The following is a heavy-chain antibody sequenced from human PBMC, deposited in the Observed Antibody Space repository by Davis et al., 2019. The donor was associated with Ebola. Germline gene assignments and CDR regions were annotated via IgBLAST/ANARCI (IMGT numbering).Heavy chain of an antibody. V-gene: IGHV3-7*03. CDR1: GFTFSSYG. D-gene: IGHD3/OR15-3a*01. J-gene: IGHJ4*02. CDR3: ARTLGGLVIS. CDR2: IKQDGSEK. Sequence: GESLKISCAASGFTFSSYGMHWVRQAPGKGLEWVANIKQDGSEKYYVDSVKGRFTISRDNAKNSLYLQMNSLRAEDTAVYYCARTLGGLVISWGQGTLVTVSS.